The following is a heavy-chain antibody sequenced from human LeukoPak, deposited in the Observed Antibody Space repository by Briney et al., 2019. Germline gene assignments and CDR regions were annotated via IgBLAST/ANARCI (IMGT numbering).Heavy chain of an antibody. CDR3: TIATMVRGVLIDY. D-gene: IGHD3-10*01. CDR1: GFTFSNAW. J-gene: IGHJ4*02. CDR2: IKSKTDGGTT. V-gene: IGHV3-15*01. Sequence: GGSLRLSCAASGFTFSNAWVSWVRQAPGKGLEWVGRIKSKTDGGTTDYAAPVKGRFTISRDDSKNTLYLQMNSLKTEDTAVYYCTIATMVRGVLIDYWGQGTLVTVSS.